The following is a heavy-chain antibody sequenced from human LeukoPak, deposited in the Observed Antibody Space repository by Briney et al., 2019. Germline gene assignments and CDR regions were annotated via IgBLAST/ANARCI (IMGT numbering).Heavy chain of an antibody. J-gene: IGHJ5*02. CDR1: GYTFTSYY. CDR3: ARDFVLLWFGESRGGFDP. Sequence: ASVKVSCKASGYTFTSYYMHWARQAPGQGLEWMGIINPSGGSTSYAQKFQGRVTMTRDTSTSTVYMELSSLRSEDTAVYYCARDFVLLWFGESRGGFDPWGQGTLVTVSS. D-gene: IGHD3-10*01. V-gene: IGHV1-46*01. CDR2: INPSGGST.